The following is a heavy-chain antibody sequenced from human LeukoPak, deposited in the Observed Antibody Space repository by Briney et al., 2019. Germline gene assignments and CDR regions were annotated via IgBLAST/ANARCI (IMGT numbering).Heavy chain of an antibody. Sequence: ASVKVSCKASGYTFTSYYMHWVRQAPGQGLEWMGIINPSGGSTSYAQKFQGRVTMTRDMSTSTVYMELSSLRSDDTAVYYCARETGYAYGRAPLDYWGQGTLVTVSS. D-gene: IGHD5-18*01. CDR3: ARETGYAYGRAPLDY. J-gene: IGHJ4*02. CDR1: GYTFTSYY. CDR2: INPSGGST. V-gene: IGHV1-46*01.